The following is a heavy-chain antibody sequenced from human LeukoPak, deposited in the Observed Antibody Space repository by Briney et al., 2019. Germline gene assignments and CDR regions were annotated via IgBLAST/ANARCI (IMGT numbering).Heavy chain of an antibody. V-gene: IGHV4-39*07. CDR2: IYYSGST. D-gene: IGHD3-9*01. J-gene: IGHJ5*02. CDR3: ARGGASRYFDWLPPGP. CDR1: GGSISSSSYY. Sequence: SETLSLTCTVSGGSISSSSYYWGWIRQPPGKGLEWIGSIYYSGSTYYNPSLKSRVTISVDTSKNQFSLKLSSVTAADTAVYYCARGGASRYFDWLPPGPWGQGTLVTVSS.